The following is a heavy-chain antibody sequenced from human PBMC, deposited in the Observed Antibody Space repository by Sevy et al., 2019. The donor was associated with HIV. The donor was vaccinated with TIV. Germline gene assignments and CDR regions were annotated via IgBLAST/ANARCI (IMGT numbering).Heavy chain of an antibody. CDR2: ISYDGSQK. J-gene: IGHJ4*02. CDR3: AKEVMPSGPRLLWFAELLYQFDF. D-gene: IGHD3-10*01. CDR1: GFNFSSHG. V-gene: IGHV3-30*18. Sequence: GGSLRLSCAASGFNFSSHGMHWVRQAPGKGLEWVAVISYDGSQKYYADSIKGRFTISRDNSKNTLSLQMNSLKREDTALYDCAKEVMPSGPRLLWFAELLYQFDFWGQGTLVTVSS.